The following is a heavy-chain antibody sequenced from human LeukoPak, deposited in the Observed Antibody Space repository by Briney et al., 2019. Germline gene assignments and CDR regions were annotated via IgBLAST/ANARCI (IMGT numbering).Heavy chain of an antibody. J-gene: IGHJ6*02. CDR3: ARDSRYSYGSGGMDV. Sequence: SETLSLTCTVSGGSISSDYWSWIRQPPGKGLEWIGSVYYTGSTNYNPSLKSRVTISIDTSRSQFSLKLTSVTVADTAVYYCARDSRYSYGSGGMDVWGQGTTVTVSS. CDR1: GGSISSDY. CDR2: VYYTGST. D-gene: IGHD3-10*01. V-gene: IGHV4-59*01.